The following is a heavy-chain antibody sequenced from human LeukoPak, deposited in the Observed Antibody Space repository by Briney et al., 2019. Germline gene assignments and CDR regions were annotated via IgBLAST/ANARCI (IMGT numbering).Heavy chain of an antibody. CDR3: AKDPTHYRVWDYYETIGLSY. Sequence: GGSLRLSCAASGFTFSSYGMHWVRQAPGKGLEWVAFIRHDGSNKYYADSVKGRFTISRDNSKNTLNLQMNSLRAEDTAVYYCAKDPTHYRVWDYYETIGLSYWGQGTLVTVSS. CDR1: GFTFSSYG. J-gene: IGHJ4*02. V-gene: IGHV3-30*02. D-gene: IGHD3-22*01. CDR2: IRHDGSNK.